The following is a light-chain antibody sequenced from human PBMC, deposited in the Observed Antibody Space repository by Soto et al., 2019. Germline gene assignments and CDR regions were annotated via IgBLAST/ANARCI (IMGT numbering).Light chain of an antibody. CDR3: QSYDFSLSGNVV. CDR2: GDT. Sequence: QSVLTQPPSVSGAPGQRGTISCTGSSSNIGANYDVHWYQQLPGTAPKLLIYGDTNRPSGVPDRFSGSKSGTSASLAITGLQAEDEGDYYCQSYDFSLSGNVVFGGGTQLTVL. J-gene: IGLJ2*01. V-gene: IGLV1-40*01. CDR1: SSNIGANYD.